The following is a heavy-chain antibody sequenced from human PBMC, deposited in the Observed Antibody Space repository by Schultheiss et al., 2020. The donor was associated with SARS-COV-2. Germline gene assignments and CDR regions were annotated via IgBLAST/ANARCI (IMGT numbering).Heavy chain of an antibody. CDR3: ARLDGDYWAADY. D-gene: IGHD4-17*01. CDR2: IYHSGST. V-gene: IGHV4-38-2*02. Sequence: SETLSLTCTVSGYSISSGYYWGWIRQPPGKGLEWIGSIYHSGSTYYNPSLKSRVTISVDTSKNQFSLKLSSVTAADTAVYYCARLDGDYWAADYWGQGTLVTVSS. J-gene: IGHJ4*02. CDR1: GYSISSGYY.